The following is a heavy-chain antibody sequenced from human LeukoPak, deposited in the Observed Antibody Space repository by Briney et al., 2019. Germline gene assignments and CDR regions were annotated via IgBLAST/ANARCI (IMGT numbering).Heavy chain of an antibody. D-gene: IGHD6-19*01. CDR2: ISGSGDDT. Sequence: PGGSLRVSCAASGFTFSSNAMNWVRQAPGKGLEWVSTISGSGDDTYYADFVKGRFTISRDISRNTLFLQMYGLRAEDTAVYYCAKGGTGWYGNWFHPWGQGTLVTVSS. V-gene: IGHV3-23*01. J-gene: IGHJ5*02. CDR1: GFTFSSNA. CDR3: AKGGTGWYGNWFHP.